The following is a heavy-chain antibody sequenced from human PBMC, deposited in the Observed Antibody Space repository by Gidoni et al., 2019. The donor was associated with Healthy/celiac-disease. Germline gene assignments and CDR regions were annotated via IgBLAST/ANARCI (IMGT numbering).Heavy chain of an antibody. Sequence: AASGFTFSSYAMSWVRQAPGKGLEWVSAISGSGGSTYYADSVKGRFTISRDNSKNTLYLQMNSLRAEDTAVYYCAKSGYYYDSSGYSLYFDYWGQGTLVTVSS. J-gene: IGHJ4*02. CDR3: AKSGYYYDSSGYSLYFDY. D-gene: IGHD3-22*01. CDR2: ISGSGGST. CDR1: GFTFSSYA. V-gene: IGHV3-23*01.